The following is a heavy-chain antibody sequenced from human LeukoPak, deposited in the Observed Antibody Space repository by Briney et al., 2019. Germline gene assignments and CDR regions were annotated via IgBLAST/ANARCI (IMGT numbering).Heavy chain of an antibody. Sequence: GRSLRLSCAASGFSFSNYDMHWVRQAPGKGLEWVAVIWYDGSNKYYADSVKGRFTISRDNSKNPLYLQMNSLRVEDTAVYYCARGDPTVTTKQNFDYWGQGTLVTVSS. J-gene: IGHJ4*02. CDR3: ARGDPTVTTKQNFDY. CDR2: IWYDGSNK. D-gene: IGHD4-17*01. V-gene: IGHV3-33*01. CDR1: GFSFSNYD.